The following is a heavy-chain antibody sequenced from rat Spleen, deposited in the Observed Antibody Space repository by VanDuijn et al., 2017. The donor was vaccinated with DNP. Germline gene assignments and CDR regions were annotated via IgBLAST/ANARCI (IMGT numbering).Heavy chain of an antibody. CDR2: IRANGIT. V-gene: IGHV2-19*01. Sequence: QVQLKESGPGLMQPSQTLSLTCTVSGFSLADYSVHWVRQPPGKGLEWLGRIRANGITDYNSGLKSRLTISRDPSKSQVFLEMNSLQTEDTAIYFCAREGTLMVVGFLDYWGRGVMVTVSS. CDR3: AREGTLMVVGFLDY. J-gene: IGHJ2*01. CDR1: GFSLADYS. D-gene: IGHD1-12*02.